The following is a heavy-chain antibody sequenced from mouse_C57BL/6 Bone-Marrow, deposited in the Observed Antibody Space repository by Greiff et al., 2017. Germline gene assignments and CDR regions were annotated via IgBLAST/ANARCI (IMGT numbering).Heavy chain of an antibody. Sequence: QVQLQQSGAELVRPGTSVKLSCKASGYTFTSYWMHWVKQRPGQGLEWIGVIDPSDSYTNYNQKFKGKATLPVDTSSSTAYMQLSSLTSEDSAVYYGARSDYYGSIPYAMDDWGQGTSVTVSS. V-gene: IGHV1-59*01. D-gene: IGHD1-1*01. CDR1: GYTFTSYW. CDR3: ARSDYYGSIPYAMDD. J-gene: IGHJ4*01. CDR2: IDPSDSYT.